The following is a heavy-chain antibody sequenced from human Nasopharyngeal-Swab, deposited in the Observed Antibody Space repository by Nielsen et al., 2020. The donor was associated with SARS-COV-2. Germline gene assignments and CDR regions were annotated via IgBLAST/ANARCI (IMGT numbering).Heavy chain of an antibody. D-gene: IGHD6-19*01. CDR2: IFSNDEK. Sequence: SGPTLVKPTETLTLTCTVSGFSLSNARMGVSWIRQPPGKALEWLAHIFSNDEKSYSTSPKSRLTISKDTSKSQVVLTMTNMDPVDTATYYCARIRWDSSGESDYWGQGTLVTVSS. CDR1: GFSLSNARMG. V-gene: IGHV2-26*01. J-gene: IGHJ4*02. CDR3: ARIRWDSSGESDY.